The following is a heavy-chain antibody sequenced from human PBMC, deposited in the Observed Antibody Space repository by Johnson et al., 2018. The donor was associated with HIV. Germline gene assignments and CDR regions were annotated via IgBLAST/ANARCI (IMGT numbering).Heavy chain of an antibody. CDR1: GFSFSDYY. J-gene: IGHJ3*02. V-gene: IGHV3-11*04. CDR2: ISSSGSII. Sequence: QVQLVESGGGLVKPGGSLRLSCAASGFSFSDYYMSWIRQAPGKGLEWLSHISSSGSIIYYADSVRGRFTISRDNSKNTLYLQVNGLRVEDTAVFYCAKGIVGAMGAFDIWGQGTMVTVSS. CDR3: AKGIVGAMGAFDI. D-gene: IGHD1-26*01.